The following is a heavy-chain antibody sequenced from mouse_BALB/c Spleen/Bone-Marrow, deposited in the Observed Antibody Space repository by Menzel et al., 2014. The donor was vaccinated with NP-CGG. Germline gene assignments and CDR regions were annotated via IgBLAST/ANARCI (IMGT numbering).Heavy chain of an antibody. J-gene: IGHJ1*01. D-gene: IGHD3-3*01. CDR2: IYPGDGDT. V-gene: IGHV1-80*01. CDR3: ARSQGGYWYFNV. Sequence: VQLQQTGAELVRTGSSVKISCKASGYAFSSYWMSWVKQRPGQGLEWIGQIYPGDGDTNYNGKFKGKATLTADKSSSTAYMQLSSLTSEDSAVYFCARSQGGYWYFNVCSAGTTVTVSS. CDR1: GYAFSSYW.